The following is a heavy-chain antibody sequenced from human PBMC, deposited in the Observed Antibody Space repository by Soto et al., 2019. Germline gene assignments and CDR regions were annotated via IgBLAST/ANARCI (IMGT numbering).Heavy chain of an antibody. CDR2: ISAYNGNT. Sequence: QGLEWIGWISAYNGNTNYAQKLQGRVTITTDKSTSTAYMELRSLRSDDTAVYYCARDQGSSGWYRKGYYYSFMAVWGNGTTVTVS. D-gene: IGHD6-19*01. V-gene: IGHV1-18*01. CDR3: ARDQGSSGWYRKGYYYSFMAV. J-gene: IGHJ6*03.